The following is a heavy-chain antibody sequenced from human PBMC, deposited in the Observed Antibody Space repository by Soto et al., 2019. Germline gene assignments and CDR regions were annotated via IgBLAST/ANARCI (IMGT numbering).Heavy chain of an antibody. CDR3: ARGLRGRITMVRGVILPNWFDP. V-gene: IGHV4-34*01. J-gene: IGHJ5*02. CDR2: INHSGST. Sequence: SETLSLTCAVYGGSFSGYYWSWIRQPPGKGLEWIGEINHSGSTNYNPSLKSRVTISVDTSKNQFSLKLSSVTAADTAVYYCARGLRGRITMVRGVILPNWFDPWGQGTLVTVSS. CDR1: GGSFSGYY. D-gene: IGHD3-10*01.